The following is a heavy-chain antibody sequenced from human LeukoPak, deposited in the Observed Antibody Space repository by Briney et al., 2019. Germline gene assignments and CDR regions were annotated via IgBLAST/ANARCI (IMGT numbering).Heavy chain of an antibody. CDR2: IKQDGSEK. CDR1: GFTFSSYW. V-gene: IGHV3-7*03. J-gene: IGHJ6*02. D-gene: IGHD3-10*01. Sequence: GGSLRLSCAASGFTFSSYWMSWVRQAPGKGLEWVANIKQDGSEKYYVDSVKGRFTISRDNAKNSLYLQMNSLRAEDTAVYYCAISMVRAYYYYCGMDVWGQGTTVTVSS. CDR3: AISMVRAYYYYCGMDV.